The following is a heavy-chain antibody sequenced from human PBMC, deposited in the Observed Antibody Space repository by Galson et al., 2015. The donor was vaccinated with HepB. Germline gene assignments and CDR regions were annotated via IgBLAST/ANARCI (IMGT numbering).Heavy chain of an antibody. CDR2: TNGDGTNT. V-gene: IGHV3-74*01. CDR1: GFTFSNYW. CDR3: ARVFSTSSLFYFHY. J-gene: IGHJ4*02. Sequence: SLRLSCAASGFTFSNYWMHWVRQVPGEGLEWVSRTNGDGTNTNYADSVKGRFTISRGNAKNTVYLQMNSLRVEDTAVYYCARVFSTSSLFYFHYWGQGTLVTVSS. D-gene: IGHD6-6*01.